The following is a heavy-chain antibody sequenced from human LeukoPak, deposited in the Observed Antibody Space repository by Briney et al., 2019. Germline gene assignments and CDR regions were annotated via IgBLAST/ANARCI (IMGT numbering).Heavy chain of an antibody. J-gene: IGHJ4*02. CDR2: IYYSGST. Sequence: SETLSLTCTVSGGSISSYYWSWIRQPPGKGLEWIGYIYYSGSTNYKPSLKSRVTISVDTSKNQFSLKLSSVTAADTAVYYCARDGSGSSGWYNFDYWGQGTLVTVSS. D-gene: IGHD6-19*01. CDR1: GGSISSYY. CDR3: ARDGSGSSGWYNFDY. V-gene: IGHV4-59*01.